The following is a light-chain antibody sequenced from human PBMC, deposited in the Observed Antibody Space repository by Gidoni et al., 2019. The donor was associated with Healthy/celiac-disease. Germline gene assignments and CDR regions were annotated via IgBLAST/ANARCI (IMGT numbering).Light chain of an antibody. V-gene: IGKV1-33*01. CDR3: QQYDNLPPCS. J-gene: IGKJ2*04. Sequence: DIHMTQSPSSLSASVGDRVTITCQASQDISNYLNWYQQKPGKAPKLLIYDASNLETGVPSRFSGSGSGTDFNFTISSLQPEDIAKYYCQQYDNLPPCSFGQGTKLEIK. CDR2: DAS. CDR1: QDISNY.